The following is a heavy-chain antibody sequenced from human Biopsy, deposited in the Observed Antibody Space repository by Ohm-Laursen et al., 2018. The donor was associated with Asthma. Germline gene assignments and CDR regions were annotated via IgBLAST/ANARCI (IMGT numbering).Heavy chain of an antibody. Sequence: SATLSLTCTVSGGSMTPTSHYWDWIRQAPGMGLEWIGYISYGGKTSNNPPLKNRISISRDTSKSQFSLVLTSVTAADTAVYFCARRITIFGVVQKDHGMDAGGQGTTVIGSS. D-gene: IGHD3-3*01. V-gene: IGHV4-39*01. CDR2: ISYGGKT. CDR1: GGSMTPTSHY. J-gene: IGHJ6*02. CDR3: ARRITIFGVVQKDHGMDA.